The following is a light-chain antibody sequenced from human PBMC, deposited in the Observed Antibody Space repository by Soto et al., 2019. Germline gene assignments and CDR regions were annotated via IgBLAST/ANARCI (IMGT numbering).Light chain of an antibody. Sequence: IHMTQSPSSLSASXGDRVTITGQGRYDISNYXTVYQQKPGXAPKRVXAESSNLEPAVPSRFSGSGSVTDFTFTISSRQPEDIATYYCQQYDNLPITFGQGTRLEIK. CDR3: QQYDNLPIT. J-gene: IGKJ5*01. CDR2: ESS. CDR1: YDISNY. V-gene: IGKV1-33*01.